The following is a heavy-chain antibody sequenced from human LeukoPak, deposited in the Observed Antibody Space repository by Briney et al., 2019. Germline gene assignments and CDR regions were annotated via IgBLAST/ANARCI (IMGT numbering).Heavy chain of an antibody. Sequence: SQTLSLTCAISGDSVSSNNAAWNWIRQSPSRGLEWLGRTYYRSKWYNDYAVSVKSRITINPDTSKNQFSLQLNSVTPEDTAVYYCARDQRGYYDSSGYYYAIFDYWGQGTLVTVSS. V-gene: IGHV6-1*01. D-gene: IGHD3-22*01. J-gene: IGHJ4*02. CDR2: TYYRSKWYN. CDR1: GDSVSSNNAA. CDR3: ARDQRGYYDSSGYYYAIFDY.